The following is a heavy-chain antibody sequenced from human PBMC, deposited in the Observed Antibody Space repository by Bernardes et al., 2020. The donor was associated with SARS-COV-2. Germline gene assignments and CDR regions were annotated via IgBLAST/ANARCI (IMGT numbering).Heavy chain of an antibody. D-gene: IGHD2-2*01. V-gene: IGHV3-30-3*01. Sequence: GGSLRLCCAASGFTFSSYAMHWVRQAPGKGLEWVAVISYDGSNKYYADSVKGRFTISRDNSKNTLYLQMNSLRAEDTAVYYCARVSGVGYCSSTSCYGLDAFDIWGQGTMVTVSS. J-gene: IGHJ3*02. CDR2: ISYDGSNK. CDR3: ARVSGVGYCSSTSCYGLDAFDI. CDR1: GFTFSSYA.